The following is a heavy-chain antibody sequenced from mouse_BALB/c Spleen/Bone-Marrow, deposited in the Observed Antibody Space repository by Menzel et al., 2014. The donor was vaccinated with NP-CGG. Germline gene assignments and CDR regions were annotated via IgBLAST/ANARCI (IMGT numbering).Heavy chain of an antibody. Sequence: DVKLVESGGGLVQPGGSLRLSCATSGFIFTDYYMSWVRQPPGKALEWLGFIRNKANGYTTEYSASVKGRFTISRDNSKSILLLQMNTLRAEDSASYYCARDRRYDLAWFAYWGQGTLVTVSA. V-gene: IGHV7-3*02. CDR2: IRNKANGYTT. CDR3: ARDRRYDLAWFAY. D-gene: IGHD2-14*01. J-gene: IGHJ3*01. CDR1: GFIFTDYY.